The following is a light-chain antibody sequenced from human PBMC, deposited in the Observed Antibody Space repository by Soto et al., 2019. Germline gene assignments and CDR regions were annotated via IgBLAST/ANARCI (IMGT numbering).Light chain of an antibody. CDR2: AES. Sequence: DIQLTQSPSFLSASVGDRVTITCRASQGIAGSLAWYQQKPGKPPKLLIYAESTLQSGVPSRFSGSGSGTRGTLTISSLQPEDFATYYCQQSIINPHTFGPGTKVDIK. CDR1: QGIAGS. J-gene: IGKJ3*01. CDR3: QQSIINPHT. V-gene: IGKV1-9*01.